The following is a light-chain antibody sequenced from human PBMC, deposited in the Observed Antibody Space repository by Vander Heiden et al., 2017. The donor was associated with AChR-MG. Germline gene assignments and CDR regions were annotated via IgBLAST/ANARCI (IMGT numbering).Light chain of an antibody. CDR2: KTS. J-gene: IGKJ4*01. Sequence: DIQMTQSPSTLSASVGDRVTITCRASQNIGSWLAWYQQKPGKAPNLLIYKTSTLESGVPSRFSGSESGAEFTLTISSLQPDDVATYYCQVYNSHSFTFGGGTKVEIK. V-gene: IGKV1-5*03. CDR3: QVYNSHSFT. CDR1: QNIGSW.